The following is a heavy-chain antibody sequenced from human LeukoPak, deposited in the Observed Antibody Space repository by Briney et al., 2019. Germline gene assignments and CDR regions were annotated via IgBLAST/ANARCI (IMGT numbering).Heavy chain of an antibody. CDR2: IIPIFGTA. CDR3: ARSTLYYDFWSGYYTPYYFDY. Sequence: SVKVSCEASGGTFSSYAISWVRQAPGQGLEWMGGIIPIFGTANYAQKFQGRVTITADESTSTAYMELSSLRSEDTAVYYCARSTLYYDFWSGYYTPYYFDYWGQGTLVTVSS. V-gene: IGHV1-69*01. CDR1: GGTFSSYA. J-gene: IGHJ4*02. D-gene: IGHD3-3*01.